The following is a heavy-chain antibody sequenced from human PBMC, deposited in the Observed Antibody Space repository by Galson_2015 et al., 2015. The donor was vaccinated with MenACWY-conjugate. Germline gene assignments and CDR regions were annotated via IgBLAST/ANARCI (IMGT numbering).Heavy chain of an antibody. J-gene: IGHJ4*02. D-gene: IGHD2-2*01. V-gene: IGHV3-7*03. CDR1: GFTFSSYW. CDR3: ARDTGCSSTSCYYYFDY. CDR2: IKQDGSEK. Sequence: SLRLSFAASGFTFSSYWMSWVRQAPGKGLEWVANIKQDGSEKYYVDSVKGRFTISRDNAKNSLYLQVNSLRAEDTAVYYCARDTGCSSTSCYYYFDYWGQGTLVTVSS.